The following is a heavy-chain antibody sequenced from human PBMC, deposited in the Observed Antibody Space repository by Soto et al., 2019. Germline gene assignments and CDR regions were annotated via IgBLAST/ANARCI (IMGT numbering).Heavy chain of an antibody. Sequence: GASVKVSCKASGGTFSSYAISWVRQAPGQGLEWMGGIIPIFGTANYAQKFQGRVTITTDESTSTAYMELSSLRSDDTAVYYYAIASGNYYAFPLDYYYGMDVWGQGTTVTVSS. CDR1: GGTFSSYA. V-gene: IGHV1-69*05. J-gene: IGHJ6*02. D-gene: IGHD1-26*01. CDR2: IIPIFGTA. CDR3: AIASGNYYAFPLDYYYGMDV.